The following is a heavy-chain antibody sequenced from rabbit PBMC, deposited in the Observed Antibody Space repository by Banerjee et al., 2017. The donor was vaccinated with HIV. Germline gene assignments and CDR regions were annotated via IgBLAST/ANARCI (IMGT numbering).Heavy chain of an antibody. CDR3: ARGPNSSNSYFGL. V-gene: IGHV1S45*01. CDR2: IYAGSSGGT. Sequence: QEQLVESGGGLVQPEGSLTLTCTASGFSFSSSYWICWVRQAPGKGLGWIACIYAGSSGGTYYASWAKGRFTISKTSSTTVTLQMTSLTAADTATYFCARGPNSSNSYFGLWGPGTLVTVS. D-gene: IGHD1-1*01. CDR1: GFSFSSSYW. J-gene: IGHJ4*01.